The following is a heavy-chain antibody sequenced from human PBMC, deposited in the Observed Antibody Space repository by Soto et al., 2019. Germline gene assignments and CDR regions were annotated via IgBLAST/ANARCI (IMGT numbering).Heavy chain of an antibody. CDR2: IIPIFGTA. D-gene: IGHD6-6*01. CDR1: GGTFSSYA. Sequence: ASVKVSCKASGGTFSSYAINWVRQAPGQGLEWMGGIIPIFGTANYAQKFQGRVTITADESTTTAYMDLSSLRSEDTAVYFCASGSGIAARWSYFDYWGQGTLVTVSS. V-gene: IGHV1-69*13. J-gene: IGHJ4*02. CDR3: ASGSGIAARWSYFDY.